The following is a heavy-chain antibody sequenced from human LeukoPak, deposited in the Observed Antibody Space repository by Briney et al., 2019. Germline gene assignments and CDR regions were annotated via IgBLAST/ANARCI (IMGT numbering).Heavy chain of an antibody. J-gene: IGHJ3*02. V-gene: IGHV3-9*01. CDR3: AKDKQWLVRDAFDI. D-gene: IGHD6-19*01. CDR2: ISWNSGSI. CDR1: GFTFDDYA. Sequence: GGSLRLSCAASGFTFDDYAMHWVRQAPGKGLEWVSGISWNSGSIVYADSVEGRFTISRDNAKNSLYLQMNSLRAEDTALYYCAKDKQWLVRDAFDIWGQGTMVTASS.